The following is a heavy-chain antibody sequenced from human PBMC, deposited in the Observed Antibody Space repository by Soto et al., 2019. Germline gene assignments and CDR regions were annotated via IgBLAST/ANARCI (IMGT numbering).Heavy chain of an antibody. D-gene: IGHD3-22*01. V-gene: IGHV3-21*01. CDR3: ARDTGALTYYYDSSGGYYGMDV. Sequence: GGSLRLSCAASGFTFSSYSMNWVRQAPGKGLEWVSSVSSSSSYIYYADSVKGRFTISRDNAKNSLYLQMNSLRAEDTAVYYCARDTGALTYYYDSSGGYYGMDVWGQGTTVTVSS. CDR2: VSSSSSYI. J-gene: IGHJ6*02. CDR1: GFTFSSYS.